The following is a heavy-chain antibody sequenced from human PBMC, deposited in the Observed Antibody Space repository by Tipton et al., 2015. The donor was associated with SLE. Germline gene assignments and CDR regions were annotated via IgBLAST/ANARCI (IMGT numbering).Heavy chain of an antibody. CDR3: ARAHGVAYDNYYYGMDV. D-gene: IGHD5-12*01. CDR1: GGSFSGYY. V-gene: IGHV4-34*01. J-gene: IGHJ6*02. CDR2: INHSGST. Sequence: TLSLTCAVYGGSFSGYYWIGEINHSGSTNYNPSLKSRVTISVDTSKNQFSLKLSSVTAADTTVYYCARAHGVAYDNYYYGMDVWGQGTTVTVSS.